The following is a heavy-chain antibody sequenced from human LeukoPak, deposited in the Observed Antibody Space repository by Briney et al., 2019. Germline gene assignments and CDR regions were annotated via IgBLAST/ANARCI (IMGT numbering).Heavy chain of an antibody. V-gene: IGHV3-30*18. J-gene: IGHJ4*02. CDR2: ISYDGSNK. CDR1: GFTFSSYG. CDR3: AKDFSGHPWNDSFFDY. Sequence: PGGSLRLSCAASGFTFSSYGMHWVRQAPGKGLEWVAVISYDGSNKYYADSVKGRFTISRDNSKNTLYLQMNSLRAEDTAVYYCAKDFSGHPWNDSFFDYWGQGTLVTVSS. D-gene: IGHD1-1*01.